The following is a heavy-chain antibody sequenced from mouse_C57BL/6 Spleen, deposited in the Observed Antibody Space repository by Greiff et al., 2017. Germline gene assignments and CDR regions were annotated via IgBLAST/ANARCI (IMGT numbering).Heavy chain of an antibody. CDR1: GYTFTSYW. J-gene: IGHJ1*03. CDR2: IYPGSGST. CDR3: ARPYDGYWYFDV. V-gene: IGHV1-55*01. D-gene: IGHD2-3*01. Sequence: VQLQQPGAELVKPGASVKMSCKASGYTFTSYWITWVKQRPGQGLEWIGDIYPGSGSTNYNEKFKSKATLTVDTSSSTAYMQLSSLTSEDSAVYYCARPYDGYWYFDVWGTGTTVTVSS.